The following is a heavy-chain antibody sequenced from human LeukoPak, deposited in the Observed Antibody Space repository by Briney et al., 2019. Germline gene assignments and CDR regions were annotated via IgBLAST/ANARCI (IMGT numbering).Heavy chain of an antibody. Sequence: SETLSLTCTVSDDSISDYYRGWIRQPPGKGLEWIGYFHNSGTSTYNPSLKSRVTISADTSKNQFSLKLNSLTTADTAVYYCAREMEIYCSSTSCYISYMDVWGKGTTVTVSS. V-gene: IGHV4-59*01. CDR3: AREMEIYCSSTSCYISYMDV. CDR1: DDSISDYY. D-gene: IGHD2-2*02. J-gene: IGHJ6*03. CDR2: FHNSGTS.